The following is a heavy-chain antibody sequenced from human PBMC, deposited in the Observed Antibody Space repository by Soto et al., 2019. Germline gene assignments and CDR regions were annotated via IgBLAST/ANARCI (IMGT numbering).Heavy chain of an antibody. Sequence: SETLSLTCTVSGGSISSYYWSWIRQPPGKGLEWIGYIYYSGSTNYNPSLKSRVTISVDTSKNQFSLKLSSVTAADTAVYYCARDNYDGSGWGFDPWGQGTLVTVSS. V-gene: IGHV4-59*01. D-gene: IGHD3-22*01. CDR2: IYYSGST. CDR3: ARDNYDGSGWGFDP. CDR1: GGSISSYY. J-gene: IGHJ5*02.